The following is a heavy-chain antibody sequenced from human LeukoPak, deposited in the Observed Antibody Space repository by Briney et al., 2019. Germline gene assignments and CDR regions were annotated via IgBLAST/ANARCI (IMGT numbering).Heavy chain of an antibody. J-gene: IGHJ6*04. Sequence: TSVKVSCKASGFTFTSSAAQWVRQARGQRLEWIGWIVVGSGNTNYAQKFQERVTITRDMSTSTAYMELSSLRSEDTAVYYCAAPHYDILLNYYYYGMDVWGKGTTVTVSS. CDR2: IVVGSGNT. CDR1: GFTFTSSA. CDR3: AAPHYDILLNYYYYGMDV. D-gene: IGHD3-9*01. V-gene: IGHV1-58*01.